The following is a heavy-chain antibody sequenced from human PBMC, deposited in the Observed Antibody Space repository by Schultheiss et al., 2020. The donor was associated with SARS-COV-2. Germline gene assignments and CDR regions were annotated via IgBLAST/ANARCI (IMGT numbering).Heavy chain of an antibody. CDR1: GYTFINYG. V-gene: IGHV1-18*01. D-gene: IGHD5-18*01. J-gene: IGHJ4*02. CDR2: ISASNGNT. CDR3: ACRGYSYGPGYFDY. Sequence: ASVKVSCKTSGYTFINYGITWVRQAPGQGLEWMGWISASNGNTKYAQNLQGRVTMTTDTSTSTAYMELSSLRSEDTAVYYCACRGYSYGPGYFDYWGQGTLVTVSS.